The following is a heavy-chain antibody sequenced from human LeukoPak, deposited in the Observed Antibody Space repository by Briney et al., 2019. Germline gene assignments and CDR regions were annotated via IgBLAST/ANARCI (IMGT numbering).Heavy chain of an antibody. CDR1: GFTFSSYA. D-gene: IGHD4-11*01. CDR2: ISSNGGST. V-gene: IGHV3-64*01. J-gene: IGHJ4*02. CDR3: AKMGTTTTQSTYLDY. Sequence: PGGSLRLSCAASGFTFSSYAMHWVRQAPGKGLEYVSAISSNGGSTYYANSVKGRFTISRDNSKNTLYLQMGSPRADDTAVYYCAKMGTTTTQSTYLDYWGQGTLVTVSS.